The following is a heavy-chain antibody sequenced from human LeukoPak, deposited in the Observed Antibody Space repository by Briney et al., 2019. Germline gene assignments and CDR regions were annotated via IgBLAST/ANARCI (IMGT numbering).Heavy chain of an antibody. J-gene: IGHJ5*02. CDR3: TTWFDP. CDR2: IGWNSGSI. CDR1: GFTFDDYA. V-gene: IGHV3-9*01. Sequence: PGGSLRLSCAASGFTFDDYAMHWVRQAPGKGLEWVSGIGWNSGSIGYADSVKGRFTISRDNAKNSLYLQMNSLRAEDTALYYCTTWFDPWGQGTLVTVSS.